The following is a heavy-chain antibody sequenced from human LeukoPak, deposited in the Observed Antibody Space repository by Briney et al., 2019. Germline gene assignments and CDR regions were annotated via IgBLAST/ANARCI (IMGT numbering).Heavy chain of an antibody. V-gene: IGHV1-2*04. Sequence: ASVKVSCKASGYTFTGYYMHWVRQAPGQGLEWMGWINPNSGGTNYAQKFQGWVTMTRDTSISTAYMELSRLRPDDTAVYYCAKDSSNWAFDYWGQGTLVTVSS. J-gene: IGHJ4*02. D-gene: IGHD6-13*01. CDR1: GYTFTGYY. CDR2: INPNSGGT. CDR3: AKDSSNWAFDY.